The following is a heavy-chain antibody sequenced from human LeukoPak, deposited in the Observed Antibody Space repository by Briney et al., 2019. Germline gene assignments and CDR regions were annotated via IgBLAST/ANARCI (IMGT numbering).Heavy chain of an antibody. CDR3: ARVKDWYFDL. CDR1: GGSISNFY. V-gene: IGHV4-59*01. J-gene: IGHJ2*01. CDR2: IHYRGST. Sequence: SETLSLTCNVSGGSISNFYWSWIRQSPGKGLEWIGRIHYRGSTTYNPSLTSRVTISVDTSNNQFSLKLTSVTAADTAVYYCARVKDWYFDLWGRGTLVAVSS.